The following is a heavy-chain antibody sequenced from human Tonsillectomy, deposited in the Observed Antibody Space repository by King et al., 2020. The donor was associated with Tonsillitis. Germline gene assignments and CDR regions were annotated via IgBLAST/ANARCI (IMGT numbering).Heavy chain of an antibody. J-gene: IGHJ6*04. V-gene: IGHV3-7*03. Sequence: QLVQSGGGLVQPGGSLRLSCVASGFTFSHYWMSWVRQAPGKGLKWVANIDQDGSEKNYVDSAKGRFTISRDNAKNFLYLQMNSLRAEDTAVYFCARDPVGRSDVWGKGTTVTVSS. CDR3: ARDPVGRSDV. CDR2: IDQDGSEK. CDR1: GFTFSHYW. D-gene: IGHD1-26*01.